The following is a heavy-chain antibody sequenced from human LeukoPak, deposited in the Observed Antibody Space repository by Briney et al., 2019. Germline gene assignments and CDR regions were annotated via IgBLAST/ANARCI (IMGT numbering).Heavy chain of an antibody. D-gene: IGHD1-26*01. V-gene: IGHV1-2*06. CDR1: GYTFPDYF. CDR2: INPNSGGT. Sequence: GASVNVSCKASGYTFPDYFMHWVRQAPGQRLEWMGRINPNSGGTNYAQKFQGRVTMTRDTSISTAYMELSRLRSDDTAVYYCARERGGSYLGFDYWGQGTLVTVSS. CDR3: ARERGGSYLGFDY. J-gene: IGHJ4*02.